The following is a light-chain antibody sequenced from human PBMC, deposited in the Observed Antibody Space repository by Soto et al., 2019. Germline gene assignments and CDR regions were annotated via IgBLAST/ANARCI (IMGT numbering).Light chain of an antibody. V-gene: IGKV1-12*01. CDR2: AAS. Sequence: DIQMTQSPSYVSASVGDRVSITCRASQGVSTWLAWYQQKPGRAPKLLIYAASTLQSGVPSRFSGSESGTDFTLTISSLQPEDFATYYCQQSYNLKFTFGPGTKVDIK. J-gene: IGKJ3*01. CDR1: QGVSTW. CDR3: QQSYNLKFT.